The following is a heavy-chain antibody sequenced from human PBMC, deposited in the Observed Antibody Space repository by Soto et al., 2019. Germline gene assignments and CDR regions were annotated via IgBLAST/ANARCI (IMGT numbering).Heavy chain of an antibody. CDR2: ISSSDI. D-gene: IGHD1-1*01. Sequence: VGSLRLSCAASGFTFSSYTMNWVRQAPGKGLEWVSSISSSDIYYTDSVKGRFTNSRDNAKNSLYLQMNSLRGEDTAVYYCAREVESDGPYYYPMDVWGQGTTVTVSS. CDR1: GFTFSSYT. CDR3: AREVESDGPYYYPMDV. V-gene: IGHV3-21*01. J-gene: IGHJ6*02.